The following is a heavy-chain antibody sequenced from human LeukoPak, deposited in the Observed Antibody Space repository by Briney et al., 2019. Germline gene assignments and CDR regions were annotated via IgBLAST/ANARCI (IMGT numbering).Heavy chain of an antibody. D-gene: IGHD3-22*01. CDR1: GYTFTGYY. CDR3: ARLRITMSGAFDI. V-gene: IGHV1-2*02. CDR2: INPNSGGT. Sequence: ASVKVSCKASGYTFTGYYMHWLRQAPGQGLEWMGWINPNSGGTNYAQKFQGRVTMTRDTSISTAYMELSRLRSDDTAVYYCARLRITMSGAFDIWGQGTMVTVSS. J-gene: IGHJ3*02.